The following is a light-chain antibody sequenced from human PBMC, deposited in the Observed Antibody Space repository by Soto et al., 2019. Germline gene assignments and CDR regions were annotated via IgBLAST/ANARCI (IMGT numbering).Light chain of an antibody. V-gene: IGKV1-39*01. J-gene: IGKJ5*01. CDR3: QQSFTTPYT. CDR1: QTISNW. Sequence: DIQMTQSPSTLSASVGDRVPITCRARQTISNWLAWFQQKPGKAPKPLIYTTSSLQSGVPPRFSGSGSETDFTLTISRLQPEDSATYYCQQSFTTPYTFGQGTRLEIK. CDR2: TTS.